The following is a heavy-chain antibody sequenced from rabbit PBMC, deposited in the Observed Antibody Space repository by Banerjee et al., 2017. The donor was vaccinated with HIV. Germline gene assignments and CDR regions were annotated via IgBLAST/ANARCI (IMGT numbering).Heavy chain of an antibody. Sequence: ELVESGGGLVQPEGSLTLTCTASGFSLSSYDMCWVRQAPGKGLEWIGCIWTGSSGSTYYASWAKGRFTISKTSSTTVTLQMTSLTAADTATYFCARGYYDMDLWGPGTLVTVS. CDR2: IWTGSSGST. V-gene: IGHV1S45*01. CDR3: ARGYYDMDL. J-gene: IGHJ6*01. CDR1: GFSLSSYD.